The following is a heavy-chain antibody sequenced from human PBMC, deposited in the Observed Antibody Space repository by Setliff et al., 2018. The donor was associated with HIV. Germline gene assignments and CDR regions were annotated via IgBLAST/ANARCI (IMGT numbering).Heavy chain of an antibody. CDR1: GDSISSYY. CDR3: ARERSLITNRRYFDS. Sequence: SETLSLTCNVSGDSISSYYWSWIRQPPGKGLEWIGYIYYSGSSIYNPSLKSRVTISVDTSKNQFSLKVSSVTAADTAVYYCARERSLITNRRYFDSWGQGTLVTVSS. D-gene: IGHD3-16*01. J-gene: IGHJ4*02. V-gene: IGHV4-59*01. CDR2: IYYSGSS.